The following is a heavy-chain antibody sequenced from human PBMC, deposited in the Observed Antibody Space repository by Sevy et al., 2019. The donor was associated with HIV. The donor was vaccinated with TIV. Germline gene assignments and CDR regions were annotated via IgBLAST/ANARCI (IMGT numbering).Heavy chain of an antibody. CDR3: ARDQEFCSTTTCCTGLDH. CDR1: GYKFTDYY. CDR2: INTNSDGT. D-gene: IGHD2-2*02. V-gene: IGHV1-2*02. Sequence: ASVKVSCKTSGYKFTDYYIHWVRQAPGQGLEWMGWINTNSDGTESAQKFQGRVTMTRDTSVSTVHMELRGLRSDDTAIYYCARDQEFCSTTTCCTGLDHWGQGTLVTVSS. J-gene: IGHJ4*02.